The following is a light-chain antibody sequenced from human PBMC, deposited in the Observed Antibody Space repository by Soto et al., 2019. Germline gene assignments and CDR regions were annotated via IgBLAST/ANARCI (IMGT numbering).Light chain of an antibody. V-gene: IGKV3-11*01. CDR3: QQRSDWPPIFT. J-gene: IGKJ3*01. CDR2: GAS. CDR1: QSVSSY. Sequence: EIVLTQSPATLSLSPGERATLSCRASQSVSSYLASYQQKPGQAPRLLIYGASNRATGIPARFSGSGSETDFTLTISSLEPEDFAVYYCQQRSDWPPIFTFGPGTKVDIK.